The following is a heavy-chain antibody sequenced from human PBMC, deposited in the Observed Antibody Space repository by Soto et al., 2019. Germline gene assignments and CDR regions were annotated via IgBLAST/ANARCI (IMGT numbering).Heavy chain of an antibody. CDR2: INHSGST. J-gene: IGHJ4*01. CDR1: GAAFVGQY. D-gene: IGHD2-15*01. Sequence: SVTLSHKLASRGAAFVGQYWRWTPQPQRKGLELIGEINHSGSTNYNPCLKSRITISIDTSKNQFSLNLNSVTAADTALYYCARVPRAGESGSTYFD. V-gene: IGHV4-34*01. CDR3: ARVPRAGESGSTYFD.